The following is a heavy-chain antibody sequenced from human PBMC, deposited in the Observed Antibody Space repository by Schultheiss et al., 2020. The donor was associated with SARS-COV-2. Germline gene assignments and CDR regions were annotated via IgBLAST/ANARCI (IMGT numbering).Heavy chain of an antibody. D-gene: IGHD3-10*01. CDR3: ARVVTGPLKYYYYMDV. CDR2: IYYSGRT. Sequence: SQTLSLTCTVSGGSISSGGYYWSWIRQHPGKGLEWIGYIYYSGRTYYNPSLKSRVTISVDTSKNQFSLKLSSVTAADTAVYYCARVVTGPLKYYYYMDVWGKGTTVTVAS. CDR1: GGSISSGGYY. J-gene: IGHJ6*03. V-gene: IGHV4-31*03.